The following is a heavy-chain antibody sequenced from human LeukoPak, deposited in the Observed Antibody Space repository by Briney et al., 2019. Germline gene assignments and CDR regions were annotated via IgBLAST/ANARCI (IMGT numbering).Heavy chain of an antibody. Sequence: PSETLSLTCTVSGGSISSSSYYWGWIRQPPGKGLEWIGSIYYSGSTYYNPSLKSRVTISVDTSKNQFSLKLSSVTAADTAVYYCATDSGSYLGGAFDIWGQGTMVTVSS. J-gene: IGHJ3*02. V-gene: IGHV4-39*01. CDR2: IYYSGST. CDR1: GGSISSSSYY. CDR3: ATDSGSYLGGAFDI. D-gene: IGHD1-26*01.